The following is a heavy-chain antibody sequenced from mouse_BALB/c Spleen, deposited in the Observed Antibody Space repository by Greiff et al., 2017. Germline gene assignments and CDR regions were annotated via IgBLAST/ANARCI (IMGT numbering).Heavy chain of an antibody. V-gene: IGHV5-9-4*01. CDR2: ISSGGSYT. J-gene: IGHJ4*01. D-gene: IGHD2-4*01. Sequence: EAKLVESGGGLVKPGGSLKLSCAASGFTFSSYAMSWVRQSPEKRLEWVAEISSGGSYTYYPDTVTGRFTITRDNAKNTLYLEMSSLRSEDTAMYCCARDNDYSAMDYWGQGTSVTVSS. CDR1: GFTFSSYA. CDR3: ARDNDYSAMDY.